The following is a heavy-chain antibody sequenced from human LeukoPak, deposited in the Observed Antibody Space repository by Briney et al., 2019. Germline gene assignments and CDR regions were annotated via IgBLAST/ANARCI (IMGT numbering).Heavy chain of an antibody. J-gene: IGHJ6*03. CDR1: GGTFISYA. CDR3: ARDHFGITIFGVVSAGYYYYMDV. CDR2: IIPIFGTA. V-gene: IGHV1-69*13. D-gene: IGHD3-3*01. Sequence: SVKVSCKASGGTFISYAISWVRQAPGQGLERMGGIIPIFGTANYAQKFQGRVTITADESTSTAYMELSSLRSEDTAVYYCARDHFGITIFGVVSAGYYYYMDVWGKGTTVTVSS.